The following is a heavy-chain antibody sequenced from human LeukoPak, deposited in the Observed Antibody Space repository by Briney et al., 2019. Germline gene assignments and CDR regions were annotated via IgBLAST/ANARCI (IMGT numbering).Heavy chain of an antibody. V-gene: IGHV1-69*01. D-gene: IGHD5-12*01. CDR2: IIPIFGTA. J-gene: IGHJ4*02. CDR1: GGTFSSYA. CDR3: ARGGYSGYDSYEYYFDY. Sequence: ASVKVSCKASGGTFSSYAISWVRQAPGQGLEWMGGIIPIFGTANYAQKFQGRVTITADESTSTAYMELSSLRSEDTAVYYCARGGYSGYDSYEYYFDYWGQGTLVTVSS.